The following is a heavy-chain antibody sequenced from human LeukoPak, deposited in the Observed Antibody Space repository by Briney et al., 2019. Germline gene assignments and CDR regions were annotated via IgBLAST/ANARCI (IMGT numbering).Heavy chain of an antibody. V-gene: IGHV1-2*02. CDR1: GYTFTSYY. CDR3: ARVVAGDCSSTNCDDAFDI. J-gene: IGHJ3*02. D-gene: IGHD2-2*01. Sequence: ASVKVSCKASGYTFTSYYMHWVRQAPGQGLEWMGWINPNSGGTNYAQKFQGRVTMTRDTSISTAYMELRRLRSDDTAVYYCARVVAGDCSSTNCDDAFDIWGQGTMVTVSS. CDR2: INPNSGGT.